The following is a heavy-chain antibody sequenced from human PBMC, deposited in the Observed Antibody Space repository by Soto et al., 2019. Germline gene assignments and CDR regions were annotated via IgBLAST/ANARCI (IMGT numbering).Heavy chain of an antibody. CDR3: EWTTYYGMDV. CDR1: GFTFSSYD. D-gene: IGHD2-8*01. J-gene: IGHJ6*02. Sequence: QVQLVESGGGVVQPGRSLRLSCAASGFTFSSYDMHWVRQAPGKGLEWVAVISYDGSNKYYADSVKGRFTISRDNSKNTLYLQMNSLRAEDTAVYYCEWTTYYGMDVWGQGTTVTVSS. V-gene: IGHV3-30*03. CDR2: ISYDGSNK.